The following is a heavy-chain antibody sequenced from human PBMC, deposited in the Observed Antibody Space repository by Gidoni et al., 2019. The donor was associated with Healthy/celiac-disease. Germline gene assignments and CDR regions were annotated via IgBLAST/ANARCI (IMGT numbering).Heavy chain of an antibody. CDR2: ISGSGGSK. CDR1: GFTFSSYA. CDR3: AITPYSSGWGGVDAFDI. D-gene: IGHD6-19*01. V-gene: IGHV3-23*01. Sequence: EVQLLESGGGLVQPGGSLRLSCAASGFTFSSYAMRWVRQAPGNGLEWVSAISGSGGSKYYAYSVKGRFTISRDNSKNTLYLQMNSLRAEDTAVYYCAITPYSSGWGGVDAFDIWGQGTMVTVSS. J-gene: IGHJ3*02.